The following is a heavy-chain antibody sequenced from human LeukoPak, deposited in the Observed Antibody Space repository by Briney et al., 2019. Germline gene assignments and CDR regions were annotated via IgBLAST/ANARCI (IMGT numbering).Heavy chain of an antibody. V-gene: IGHV3-64*02. Sequence: AGSLTLSSAASGFTFSSYALHWVRQAPGKGLEYVSGISVNGDSTYYADFVKGRFTISRDNSRNTLNLQMGGLRAEDTAVYYCARIGPGVHFDYWGQGTVVSVFS. CDR1: GFTFSSYA. J-gene: IGHJ4*02. D-gene: IGHD3-22*01. CDR3: ARIGPGVHFDY. CDR2: ISVNGDST.